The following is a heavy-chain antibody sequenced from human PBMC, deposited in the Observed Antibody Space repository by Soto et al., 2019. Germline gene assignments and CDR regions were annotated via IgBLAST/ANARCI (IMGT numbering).Heavy chain of an antibody. D-gene: IGHD6-13*01. J-gene: IGHJ4*02. V-gene: IGHV3-30-3*01. CDR3: ARALTGAGTVVDY. CDR1: GVTFSSYA. CDR2: ISYDGSNK. Sequence: VGFLRLSCAASGVTFSSYAMHWVRQAPGKGLEWVAVISYDGSNKYYADSVKGRFTISRDNSKNTLYLQMNSLRAEDTAVYYCARALTGAGTVVDYWGQGILVTVSS.